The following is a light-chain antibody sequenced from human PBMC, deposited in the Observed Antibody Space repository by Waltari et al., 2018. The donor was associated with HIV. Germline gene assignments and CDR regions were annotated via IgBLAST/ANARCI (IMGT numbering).Light chain of an antibody. CDR3: AAWDDRLSGL. Sequence: QSVLTQPPSASVTPGPRVTISCSGWSSNIGLYHVYGYQEFPATATKPLIYRDNQRPPGVPDRFSGSKSGTSASLVISGLRSEDEADYYCAAWDDRLSGLFGGGTKVTVL. V-gene: IGLV1-47*01. CDR1: SSNIGLYH. CDR2: RDN. J-gene: IGLJ2*01.